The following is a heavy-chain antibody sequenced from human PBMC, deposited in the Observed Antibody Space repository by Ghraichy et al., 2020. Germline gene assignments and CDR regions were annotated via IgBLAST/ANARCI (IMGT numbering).Heavy chain of an antibody. D-gene: IGHD1-1*01. V-gene: IGHV1-2*02. CDR3: AREDWNEYYYYGMDV. J-gene: IGHJ6*02. CDR2: INPNSGGT. CDR1: GYTFTGYY. Sequence: ASVKVSCKASGYTFTGYYMHWVRQAPGQGLEWMGWINPNSGGTNYAQKFQGRVTMTRDTSISTAYMELSRLRSDDTAVYYCAREDWNEYYYYGMDVWGQGTTVTVSS.